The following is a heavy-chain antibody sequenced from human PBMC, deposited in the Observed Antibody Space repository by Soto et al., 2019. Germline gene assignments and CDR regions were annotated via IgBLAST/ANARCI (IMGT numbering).Heavy chain of an antibody. V-gene: IGHV1-69*01. CDR3: AMIGYDYSNYVDS. D-gene: IGHD4-4*01. J-gene: IGHJ4*02. CDR1: GGTFSSYA. Sequence: QVQLVQSGAEVKKPGSSVKVSCKASGGTFSSYAISWVRQAPGQGLEWMGGIIPIFGTANYAQKFQGRITITADHSTSTAYMELSSVRSEDTGVYYCAMIGYDYSNYVDSWGQGTLVIVSS. CDR2: IIPIFGTA.